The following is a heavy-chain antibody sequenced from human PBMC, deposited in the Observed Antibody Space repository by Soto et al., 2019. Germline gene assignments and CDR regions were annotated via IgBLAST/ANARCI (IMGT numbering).Heavy chain of an antibody. D-gene: IGHD3-3*01. V-gene: IGHV4-39*01. CDR2: IYYSGST. J-gene: IGHJ6*02. CDR3: ARSHRSGYRTGYYYGMDV. Sequence: SETLSLTCTVSGGSISSSSYYWGWIRQPPGKGLEWLGSIYYSGSTYYNPSLKSRVTISVDTSKNQFSLKLSSVTAADPAVYYCARSHRSGYRTGYYYGMDVWGQGTTVPVFS. CDR1: GGSISSSSYY.